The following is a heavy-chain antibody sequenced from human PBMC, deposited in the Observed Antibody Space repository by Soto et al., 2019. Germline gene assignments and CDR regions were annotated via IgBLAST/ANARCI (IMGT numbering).Heavy chain of an antibody. Sequence: GGSVQVSCKASGCTFTGYYMQWVRQAPGQGLEWMGWINPNSGGTNYAQKFQGRVIMTRDTSISTAYMKLSRLTSDDTAVYFCARPNCGDDDEFDHWGQGTRVTVSS. CDR3: ARPNCGDDDEFDH. D-gene: IGHD5-12*01. V-gene: IGHV1-2*02. J-gene: IGHJ4*02. CDR1: GCTFTGYY. CDR2: INPNSGGT.